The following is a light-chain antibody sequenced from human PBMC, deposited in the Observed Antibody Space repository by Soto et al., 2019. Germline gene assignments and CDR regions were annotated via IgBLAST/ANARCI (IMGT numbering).Light chain of an antibody. CDR1: QSVSSSY. V-gene: IGKV3-20*01. Sequence: EIVLTQSPGTLSLSPGEGATVSCRASQSVSSSYLAWYQQKPGQAPRLLIYGASSRATGIPDRFSGSGSGTDFTLTISRLEPEDFAVYYCHQYGSSPGGTFGQGTKVDIK. CDR3: HQYGSSPGGT. J-gene: IGKJ1*01. CDR2: GAS.